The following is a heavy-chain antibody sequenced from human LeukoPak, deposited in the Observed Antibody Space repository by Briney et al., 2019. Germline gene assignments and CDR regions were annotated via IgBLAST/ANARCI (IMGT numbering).Heavy chain of an antibody. CDR1: GFTFSNHW. V-gene: IGHV3-7*01. CDR3: ARGNGWLLDY. Sequence: GGSLRLSCAASGFTFSNHWMNWVRQAPGKGLEWVANIKQDGSEKYYVDSVKGRFTISRDNAKNSLYLQTNSLTAEDTAIYYCARGNGWLLDYWGQGTLVTVSS. CDR2: IKQDGSEK. D-gene: IGHD6-19*01. J-gene: IGHJ4*02.